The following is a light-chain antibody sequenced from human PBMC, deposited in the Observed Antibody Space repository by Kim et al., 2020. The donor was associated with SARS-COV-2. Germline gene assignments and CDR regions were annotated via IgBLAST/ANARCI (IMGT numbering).Light chain of an antibody. CDR1: QSISSS. J-gene: IGKJ2*01. CDR2: DAS. CDR3: QQYDSFAQYT. V-gene: IGKV1-5*01. Sequence: ASVGDRVTITCRANQSISSSLAWYQQKPGKAPNLLIYDASSLERGVPSRFSGSGSGTEFSLTISSLQPEDFATYFCQQYDSFAQYTFGQGTKLEIK.